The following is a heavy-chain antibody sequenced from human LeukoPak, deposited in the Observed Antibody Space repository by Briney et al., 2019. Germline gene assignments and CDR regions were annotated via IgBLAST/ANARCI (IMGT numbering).Heavy chain of an antibody. CDR3: ARDPHRVGITMVRGAMGGY. V-gene: IGHV1-2*02. J-gene: IGHJ4*02. Sequence: ASVKVSCKASGYTFTGYYMHWVRQAPGQGLEWMGWINPNSGGTNYAQKFQGRVTMTRDTSISTAYMELSRLRSDDTAVYYCARDPHRVGITMVRGAMGGYWGQGTLVTVSS. D-gene: IGHD3-10*01. CDR2: INPNSGGT. CDR1: GYTFTGYY.